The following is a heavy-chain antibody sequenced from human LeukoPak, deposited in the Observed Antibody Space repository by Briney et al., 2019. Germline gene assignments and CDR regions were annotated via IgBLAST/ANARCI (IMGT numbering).Heavy chain of an antibody. V-gene: IGHV3-23*01. Sequence: GGSLRLSCAVSGITLSNYGMSWVPQAPGKGLEWVAGISGSGGGTNYADSVKGRFTISRDNPKHTLFLKMTNLRAEDTAVYFCAKRGVVIRVILVGFHKDAYYFDSWGQGALVTVSS. J-gene: IGHJ4*02. CDR1: GITLSNYG. CDR2: ISGSGGGT. D-gene: IGHD3-10*01. CDR3: AKRGVVIRVILVGFHKDAYYFDS.